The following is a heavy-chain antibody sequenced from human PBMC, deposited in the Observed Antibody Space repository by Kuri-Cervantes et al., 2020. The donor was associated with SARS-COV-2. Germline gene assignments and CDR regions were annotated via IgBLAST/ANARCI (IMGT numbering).Heavy chain of an antibody. CDR3: ARKGGEVGATLYGMDV. CDR2: IIPIFGTA. Sequence: SVKVSCKASGGTFSSYAISWVRQAPGQGLEWMGGIIPIFGTANYAQKFQGRVTITADESTSTAHMELSSLRSEDTAVYYWARKGGEVGATLYGMDVWGQGTTVTVSS. J-gene: IGHJ6*02. V-gene: IGHV1-69*13. CDR1: GGTFSSYA. D-gene: IGHD1-26*01.